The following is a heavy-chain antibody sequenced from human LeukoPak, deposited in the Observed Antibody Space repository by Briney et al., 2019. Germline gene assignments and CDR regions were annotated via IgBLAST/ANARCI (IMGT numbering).Heavy chain of an antibody. Sequence: QPGGSLRLSCAASGFTFSSYEMNWVRQAPGKWLEWLSYISNSGSIKNYADSVKGRFTISRDNANNSLYLQMVSLRAEDTAVYYCARGGSSGWYYFDYWGQGTLVTVSS. V-gene: IGHV3-48*03. CDR2: ISNSGSIK. CDR3: ARGGSSGWYYFDY. D-gene: IGHD6-19*01. CDR1: GFTFSSYE. J-gene: IGHJ4*02.